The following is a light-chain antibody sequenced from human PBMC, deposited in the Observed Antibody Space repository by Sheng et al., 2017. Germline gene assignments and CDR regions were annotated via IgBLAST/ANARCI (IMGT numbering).Light chain of an antibody. J-gene: IGKJ2*01. V-gene: IGKV4-1*01. CDR3: QQYSTTPFT. Sequence: DIVMTQSPDSLPVSLGERATINCRTSQSVLLSSNNQNCLAWYQHKPGQPPRLLIFWASARESGVPDRFSASGSGTDFNLTISNLQPDDVAIYYCQQYSTTPFTFGLGTRLEIK. CDR2: WAS. CDR1: QSVLLSSNNQNC.